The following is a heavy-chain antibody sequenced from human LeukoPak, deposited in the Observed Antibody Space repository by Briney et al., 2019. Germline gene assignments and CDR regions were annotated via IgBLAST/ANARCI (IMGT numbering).Heavy chain of an antibody. CDR1: GGSISSYY. J-gene: IGHJ5*02. V-gene: IGHV4-59*01. Sequence: SETLSLTCTVSGGSISSYYWSWIRQPPGKGLEWIGYIYYSGSTNYNPSLKSRVTISVDTTKNQFSLKLSSVTAADTAVYYCARMAVVGANGDWFEPWGQGTLVTVSS. CDR2: IYYSGST. D-gene: IGHD1-26*01. CDR3: ARMAVVGANGDWFEP.